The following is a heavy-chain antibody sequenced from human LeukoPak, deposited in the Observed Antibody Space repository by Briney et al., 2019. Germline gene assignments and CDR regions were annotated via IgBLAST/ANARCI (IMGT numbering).Heavy chain of an antibody. CDR3: AKAGDKTMTPGS. J-gene: IGHJ5*02. V-gene: IGHV3-23*01. D-gene: IGHD4-17*01. CDR1: GFTFSSYD. Sequence: GGSLRLSCAASGFTFSSYDMTWVRQAPGKGLEWVSVISGSGGSTYYADSVKGRFTISRDNSKNTLYVQMNSLRAEDTAVYYCAKAGDKTMTPGSWGQGTLVTVSS. CDR2: ISGSGGST.